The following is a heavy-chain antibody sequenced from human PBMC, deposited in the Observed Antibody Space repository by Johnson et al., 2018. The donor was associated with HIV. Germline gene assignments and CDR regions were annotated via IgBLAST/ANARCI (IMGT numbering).Heavy chain of an antibody. D-gene: IGHD6-6*01. J-gene: IGHJ3*02. CDR1: GFTFSIYA. CDR3: AGGGPYSTSSGVTFDI. Sequence: VQLVESGGGVVQPGRSLRLSCAASGFTFSIYAMHWVRQAPGKGLEWVANIKQDGSEKYYVDSVKGRFTISRDNAKNSLYLQMNSLRAEDPDGYYCAGGGPYSTSSGVTFDIWGQGTMVTVSS. V-gene: IGHV3-7*05. CDR2: IKQDGSEK.